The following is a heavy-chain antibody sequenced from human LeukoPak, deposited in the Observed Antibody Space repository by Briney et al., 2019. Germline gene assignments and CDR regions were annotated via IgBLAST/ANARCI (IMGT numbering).Heavy chain of an antibody. CDR3: ARAGEGCTNGVCYTLSYYYYYMDV. J-gene: IGHJ6*03. D-gene: IGHD2-8*01. V-gene: IGHV3-21*01. CDR2: ISSSSSYI. Sequence: PGGSLRLSCAASGFTFSSYSMNWVRQAPGKGLEWVSSISSSSSYIYYADSVKGRFTISRDNAKNSLYLQMNSLRAEDTAVYYCARAGEGCTNGVCYTLSYYYYYMDVWGKGTTVTVSS. CDR1: GFTFSSYS.